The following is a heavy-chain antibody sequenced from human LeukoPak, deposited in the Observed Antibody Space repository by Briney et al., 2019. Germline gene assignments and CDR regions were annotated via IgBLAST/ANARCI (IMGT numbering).Heavy chain of an antibody. CDR1: GGSISSGSYY. CDR2: IYTSGST. V-gene: IGHV4-61*02. D-gene: IGHD3-3*01. Sequence: PSETLSLTCTVSGGSISSGSYYWSWIRQPAGKGLEWIGRIYTSGSTNYNPSLKSRVTISVDTSKNQFSLKLSSVTAADTAVYYCARFCTRTAKGFLEWLYSYAFDIWGQGTMVTVSS. J-gene: IGHJ3*02. CDR3: ARFCTRTAKGFLEWLYSYAFDI.